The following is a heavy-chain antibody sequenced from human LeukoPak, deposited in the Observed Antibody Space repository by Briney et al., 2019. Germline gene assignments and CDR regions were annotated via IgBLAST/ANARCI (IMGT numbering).Heavy chain of an antibody. CDR1: GYTFTNYY. CDR2: VNPRSGDT. Sequence: ASVRVSCKGSGYTFTNYYIHWVRQAPGQGLVWMGRVNPRSGDTKYAHDFEGRVFMTRDTSNSTAFMEVRGLRPDDTAVYFWASNIAVSLGGFDPWGQGTLVTVSS. V-gene: IGHV1-2*02. J-gene: IGHJ5*02. CDR3: ASNIAVSLGGFDP. D-gene: IGHD6-19*01.